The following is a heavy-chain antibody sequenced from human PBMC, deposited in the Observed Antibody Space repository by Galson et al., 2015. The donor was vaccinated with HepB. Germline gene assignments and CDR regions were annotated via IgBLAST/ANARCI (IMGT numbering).Heavy chain of an antibody. CDR2: ISYDGSNK. CDR3: AKDCRMVYAMVGMDV. J-gene: IGHJ6*02. V-gene: IGHV3-30*18. D-gene: IGHD2-8*01. Sequence: SLRLSCAASGFTFSSYGMHWVRQAPGKGLEWVAVISYDGSNKYYADSVKGRFTISRDNSKNTLYLQMNSLRAEDTAVYYCAKDCRMVYAMVGMDVWGQGTTVTVSS. CDR1: GFTFSSYG.